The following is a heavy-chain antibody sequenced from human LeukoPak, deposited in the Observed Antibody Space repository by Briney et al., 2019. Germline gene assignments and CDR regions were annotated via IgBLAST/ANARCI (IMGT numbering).Heavy chain of an antibody. CDR2: INHSGST. CDR1: GDSTSSYY. CDR3: ARGVFYVG. Sequence: SETLSLTCTVSGDSTSSYYWSWIRQPPGKGLEWIGEINHSGSTNYNPSLKSRVTISVDTSKNQFSLKLSSVTAADTAVYYCARGVFYVGWGQGTLVTVSS. V-gene: IGHV4-34*01. D-gene: IGHD1-26*01. J-gene: IGHJ4*02.